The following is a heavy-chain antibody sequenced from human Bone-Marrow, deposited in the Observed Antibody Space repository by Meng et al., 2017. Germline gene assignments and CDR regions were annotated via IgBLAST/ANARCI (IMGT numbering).Heavy chain of an antibody. CDR1: GGSFSGYY. V-gene: IGHV4-34*01. CDR3: ARTRGYSYGYYGY. D-gene: IGHD5-18*01. J-gene: IGHJ4*02. Sequence: QLQLQQWGAGRLKPSETLSLTCAVYGGSFSGYYWSWIRQPPGKGLEWIGEINHSGSTNYNPSLKSRVTISVDTSKNQFSLKLSSVTAADTAVYYCARTRGYSYGYYGYWGQGTLVTVSS. CDR2: INHSGST.